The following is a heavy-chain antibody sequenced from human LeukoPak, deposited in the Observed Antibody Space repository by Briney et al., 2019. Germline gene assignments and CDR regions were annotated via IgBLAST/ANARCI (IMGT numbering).Heavy chain of an antibody. Sequence: SETLSLTCAVYGGSFSGYYWSWIRQPPGKGLEWIGEINHSGSTNYNRSLKSRVTISVDTSKNQFSLKLSSVTAADTAVYYCARGLGYGGNLAWGQGTLVTVSS. CDR3: ARGLGYGGNLA. V-gene: IGHV4-34*01. D-gene: IGHD4-23*01. CDR2: INHSGST. J-gene: IGHJ5*02. CDR1: GGSFSGYY.